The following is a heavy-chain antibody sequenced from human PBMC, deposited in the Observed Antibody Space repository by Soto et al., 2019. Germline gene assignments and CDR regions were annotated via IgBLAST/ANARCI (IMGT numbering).Heavy chain of an antibody. CDR2: IYYSGST. J-gene: IGHJ4*02. D-gene: IGHD1-26*01. CDR1: GGSISRYY. Sequence: SETRSLTCTVSGGSISRYYWSWIRQPPGKGLEWIGYIYYSGSTNYNPSLKSRVTISVDTSKNQFSLKLSSVTAAATAVYSCARIDLVGAIQYSFDYWAQGTLVTVSS. V-gene: IGHV4-59*01. CDR3: ARIDLVGAIQYSFDY.